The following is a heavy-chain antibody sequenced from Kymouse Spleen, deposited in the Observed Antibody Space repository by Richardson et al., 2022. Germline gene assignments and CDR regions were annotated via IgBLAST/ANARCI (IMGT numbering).Heavy chain of an antibody. Sequence: QVQLVQSGAEVKKPGASVKVSCKASGYTFTSYGISWVRQAPGQGLEWMGWISAYNGNTNYAQKLQGRVTMTTDTSTSTAYMELRSLRSDDTAVYYCARDRRYFDWLLFPYYYYYGMDVWGQGTTVTVSS. V-gene: IGHV1-18*01. CDR3: ARDRRYFDWLLFPYYYYYGMDV. J-gene: IGHJ6*02. CDR2: ISAYNGNT. D-gene: IGHD3-9*01. CDR1: GYTFTSYG.